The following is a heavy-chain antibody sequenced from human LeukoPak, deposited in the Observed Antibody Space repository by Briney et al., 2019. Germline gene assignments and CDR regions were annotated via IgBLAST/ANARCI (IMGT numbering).Heavy chain of an antibody. CDR3: ARSNGGDCYSGCRAFDI. D-gene: IGHD2-21*02. CDR1: GYTFTSYG. V-gene: IGHV1-18*01. J-gene: IGHJ3*02. CDR2: ISAYNGNT. Sequence: ASVKVSCKASGYTFTSYGIIWVRQAPGQGLEWMGWISAYNGNTNYAQKLQGRVTMTTDTSTSTAYMELRSLRSDDTAVYYCARSNGGDCYSGCRAFDIWGQGTMVTVSS.